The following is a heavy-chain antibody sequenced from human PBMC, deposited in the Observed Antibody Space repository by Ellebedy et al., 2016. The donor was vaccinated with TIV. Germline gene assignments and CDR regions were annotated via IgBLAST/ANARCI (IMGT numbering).Heavy chain of an antibody. J-gene: IGHJ2*01. V-gene: IGHV3-7*01. D-gene: IGHD3-22*01. CDR3: ARDLYYYEQTGYFDL. Sequence: GESLKISXAASGFTFSSYWMAWVRQAPGKGLEWVAKIKQDGSDKNYVDSVMGRFTISRDNAKNSLYLQMNSLRAEDTAVFYCARDLYYYEQTGYFDLWGRGTLVTVSS. CDR2: IKQDGSDK. CDR1: GFTFSSYW.